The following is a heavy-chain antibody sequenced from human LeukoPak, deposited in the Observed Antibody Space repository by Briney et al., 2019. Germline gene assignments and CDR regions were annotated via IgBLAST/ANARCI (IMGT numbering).Heavy chain of an antibody. D-gene: IGHD6-13*01. CDR1: GGYISSYY. Sequence: SETLSLTCTVSGGYISSYYWSWIRQPPGKGLEWIGYIYYSGSTNYNPSLKSRVTISVDTSKNQFSLKLSSVTAADTAVYYCASQQLNDAFDIWGQGTMVTVSS. V-gene: IGHV4-59*01. CDR3: ASQQLNDAFDI. CDR2: IYYSGST. J-gene: IGHJ3*02.